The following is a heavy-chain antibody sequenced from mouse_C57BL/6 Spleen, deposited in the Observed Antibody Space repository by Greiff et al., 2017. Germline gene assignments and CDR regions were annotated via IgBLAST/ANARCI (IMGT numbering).Heavy chain of an antibody. Sequence: VMLVESGPGLVAPSQSLSITCTVSGFSLTSYGVDWVRQSPGKGLEWLGVIWGVGSTNYNSALKSRMSISKDNSKSQVFLKMNSLQTDDTAMYYCARLRYYAMDYWGQGTSVTVSS. CDR1: GFSLTSYG. J-gene: IGHJ4*01. V-gene: IGHV2-6*01. CDR2: IWGVGST. CDR3: ARLRYYAMDY. D-gene: IGHD1-1*01.